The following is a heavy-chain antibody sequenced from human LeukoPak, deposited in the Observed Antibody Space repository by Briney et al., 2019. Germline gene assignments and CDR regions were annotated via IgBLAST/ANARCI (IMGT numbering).Heavy chain of an antibody. D-gene: IGHD6-6*01. J-gene: IGHJ5*02. CDR1: GGSISSYY. V-gene: IGHV4-59*08. CDR3: ARHVSLGQLVSMGWFAP. Sequence: SETLSLTCTVSGGSISSYYWSWIRQPPGKGLEWIGYIYYSGSTNYNPSLKSRVTISVDTSKNQFSLKLSSVTAADTAVYYCARHVSLGQLVSMGWFAPWGQGTLVTVSS. CDR2: IYYSGST.